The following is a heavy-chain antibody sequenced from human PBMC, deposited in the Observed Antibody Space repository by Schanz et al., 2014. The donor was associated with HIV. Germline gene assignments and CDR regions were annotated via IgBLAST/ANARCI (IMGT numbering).Heavy chain of an antibody. D-gene: IGHD3-3*01. J-gene: IGHJ4*02. CDR3: AKQYYDFWTGYSTIFEY. CDR1: GFTFSDYA. V-gene: IGHV3-23*01. CDR2: ISGSGGTT. Sequence: EVQLLESGGGLVKPGGSLRLSCAASGFTFSDYAVSWVRQPPGKGLEWVSGISGSGGTTYNADSVKGRFTISRDNAKNTLYLQMNSLRAEDTAVYYCAKQYYDFWTGYSTIFEYWGQGTLVTVSS.